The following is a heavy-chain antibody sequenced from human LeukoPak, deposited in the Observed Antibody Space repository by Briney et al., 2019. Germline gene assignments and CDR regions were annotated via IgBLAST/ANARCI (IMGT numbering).Heavy chain of an antibody. CDR2: IYYSGST. CDR3: ARDYGDYGYYYGMDV. CDR1: GGSISSGDYS. D-gene: IGHD4-17*01. Sequence: PSQTLSLTCTVSGGSISSGDYSWSWIRQPPGEGLEWIGYIYYSGSTYYNPSLKSRVTISVDTSKNQFSLKLSSVTAADTAVYYCARDYGDYGYYYGMDVWGQGTTVTVSS. J-gene: IGHJ6*02. V-gene: IGHV4-30-4*01.